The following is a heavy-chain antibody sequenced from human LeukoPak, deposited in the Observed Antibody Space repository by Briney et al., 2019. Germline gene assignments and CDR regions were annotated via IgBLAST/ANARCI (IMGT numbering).Heavy chain of an antibody. CDR1: GYTFTGYY. V-gene: IGHV1-2*02. CDR3: ARWGKYYYDSSGYYY. CDR2: IHPNSGGT. Sequence: ASVKVSCTASGYTFTGYYMHWVRQAPGQGLEWMGWIHPNSGGTKYAQRFQGRVTVTRDTSISTVYMELSRLRSDDTAVYYCARWGKYYYDSSGYYYWGQGTLVSVSS. D-gene: IGHD3-22*01. J-gene: IGHJ4*02.